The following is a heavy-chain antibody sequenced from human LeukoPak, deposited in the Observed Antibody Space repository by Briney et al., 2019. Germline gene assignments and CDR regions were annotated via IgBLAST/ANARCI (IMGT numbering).Heavy chain of an antibody. J-gene: IGHJ6*02. CDR1: GFTFSSYW. V-gene: IGHV3-7*01. D-gene: IGHD6-19*01. CDR3: ARALTYSSGWSSYYYYYYGMDV. Sequence: SGGSLRLSCAASGFTFSSYWMSWVRQAPGKGLEWVANIKQDGSEKYYVDSVKGRFTISRDNSKNTLYLQMNSLRAEDTAVYYCARALTYSSGWSSYYYYYYGMDVWGQGTTVTVSS. CDR2: IKQDGSEK.